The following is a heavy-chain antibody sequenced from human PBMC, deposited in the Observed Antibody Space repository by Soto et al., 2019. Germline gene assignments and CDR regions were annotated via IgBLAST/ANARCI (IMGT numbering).Heavy chain of an antibody. CDR2: IYHSGST. J-gene: IGHJ6*02. Sequence: SETLSLTCAVSGGSISSGVSSWNWIRQPPGKGLEWIGYIYHSGSTYYNPSFRSRVTISVDTSKSQFSLRLNSVTAADTAVYYCARDLWGYCGTDCYPLDVWGQGTTVTVSS. CDR1: GGSISSGVSS. V-gene: IGHV4-30-2*01. D-gene: IGHD2-21*02. CDR3: ARDLWGYCGTDCYPLDV.